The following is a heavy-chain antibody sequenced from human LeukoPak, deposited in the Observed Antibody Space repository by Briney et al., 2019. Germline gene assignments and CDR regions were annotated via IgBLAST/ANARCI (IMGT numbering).Heavy chain of an antibody. CDR2: IKQDGSEK. J-gene: IGHJ6*03. D-gene: IGHD6-13*01. CDR3: ARPSTIIAEADNYMDV. Sequence: GGSLRLSCAASGFTFSSYWMSWVRQAPGKGLEWVANIKQDGSEKYYVDSVKGRFTISRDNAKNSLYLQMNSLRAEDTAVYYCARPSTIIAEADNYMDVWGKGTTVTISS. CDR1: GFTFSSYW. V-gene: IGHV3-7*01.